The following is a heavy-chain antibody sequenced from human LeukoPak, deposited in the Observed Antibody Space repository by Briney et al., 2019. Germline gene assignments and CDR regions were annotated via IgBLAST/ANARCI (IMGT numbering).Heavy chain of an antibody. Sequence: PSETLSLTCTVSGGSISSYYWSWIRQPPAKGLEWIGYIYYSGSTNYNPSLKSRVTISVDTSKNQFSLKLSSVTAADTAVYYCARLRPSVYGMDVWGQGTTVTVSS. V-gene: IGHV4-59*08. CDR3: ARLRPSVYGMDV. CDR2: IYYSGST. J-gene: IGHJ6*02. CDR1: GGSISSYY.